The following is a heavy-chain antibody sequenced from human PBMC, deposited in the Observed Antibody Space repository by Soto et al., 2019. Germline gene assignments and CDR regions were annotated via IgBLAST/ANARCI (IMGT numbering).Heavy chain of an antibody. J-gene: IGHJ5*02. CDR1: GGCVSSGGYD. Sequence: SETLALTCTVSGGCVSSGGYDWSWIRQHPGKGLEWIGYIYYSGSTYYNPSLKSRVTISVDTSKNQFSLKLSSVTAADTAVYYCARALTTVTLFDPWGQGTLVTVSS. V-gene: IGHV4-31*03. D-gene: IGHD4-17*01. CDR2: IYYSGST. CDR3: ARALTTVTLFDP.